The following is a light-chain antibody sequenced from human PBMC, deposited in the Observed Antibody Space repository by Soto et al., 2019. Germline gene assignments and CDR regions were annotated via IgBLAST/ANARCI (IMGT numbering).Light chain of an antibody. CDR2: EVR. V-gene: IGLV2-14*01. Sequence: QSALTQPASVSGSPGQSITISCTGTSSDVGGYKYVSWYQKHPGKAPRLIIYEVRNRPSGVSNRFSGSKSGNTASLTISGLQAEDESAYYCSSYTSRNTLVFGGGTKLTVL. CDR1: SSDVGGYKY. J-gene: IGLJ3*02. CDR3: SSYTSRNTLV.